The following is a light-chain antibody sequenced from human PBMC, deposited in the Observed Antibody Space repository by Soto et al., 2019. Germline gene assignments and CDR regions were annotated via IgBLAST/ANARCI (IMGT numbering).Light chain of an antibody. CDR1: QDISTY. J-gene: IGKJ3*01. CDR2: AAS. V-gene: IGKV1-9*01. CDR3: QQLNSYPLT. Sequence: DIQLTQSPSFLSASVGDRVTITCRASQDISTYLGWYQQKPGKAPKPLIYAASTLQSGVPSRFSGSGSGTEFTLTISSLQPEDFATYYCQQLNSYPLTFGPGTNVDIK.